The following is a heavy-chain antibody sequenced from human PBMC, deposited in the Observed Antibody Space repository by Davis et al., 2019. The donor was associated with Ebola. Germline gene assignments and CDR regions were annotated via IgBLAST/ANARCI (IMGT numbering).Heavy chain of an antibody. J-gene: IGHJ4*02. CDR1: GGSISNYH. D-gene: IGHD3-10*01. Sequence: PSETLSLTCTVSGGSISNYHWSWIRQPPGKGLEWIGYIYYSGNTTYNPSLKSRLTMSLDTSKTQFSLKLSSVTAADTAVYYCAGDYNSGSYRFDYWGQGILVTVSS. CDR2: IYYSGNT. CDR3: AGDYNSGSYRFDY. V-gene: IGHV4-59*01.